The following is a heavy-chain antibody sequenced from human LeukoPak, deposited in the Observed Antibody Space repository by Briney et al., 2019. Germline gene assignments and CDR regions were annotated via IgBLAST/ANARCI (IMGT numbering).Heavy chain of an antibody. Sequence: SVKVSCKASGGTFSSYAISWVRQAPGQGLEWMGGIIPIFGTANYAQKFQGRVTITADESTSTAYMELSSLRSEDTAVYYCARERNDYVWGSYRKFDYWGQGTLVTVSS. CDR3: ARERNDYVWGSYRKFDY. CDR2: IIPIFGTA. J-gene: IGHJ4*02. V-gene: IGHV1-69*13. D-gene: IGHD3-16*02. CDR1: GGTFSSYA.